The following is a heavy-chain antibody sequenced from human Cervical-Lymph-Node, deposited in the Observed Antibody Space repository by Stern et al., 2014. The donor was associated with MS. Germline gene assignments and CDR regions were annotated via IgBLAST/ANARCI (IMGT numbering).Heavy chain of an antibody. Sequence: QVQLVQSGAEVKKPGASVKVSCKASGYTFTGYYMHWVRQAPGQGLEWMGRIHPNSGGTNYAQKFQGRVTMTRDTSISTAYMELSRLRSDDTAVYYCARGRVTAIPTLWWFDPWGQGTLVTVSS. D-gene: IGHD2-21*02. CDR3: ARGRVTAIPTLWWFDP. CDR1: GYTFTGYY. V-gene: IGHV1-2*06. J-gene: IGHJ5*02. CDR2: IHPNSGGT.